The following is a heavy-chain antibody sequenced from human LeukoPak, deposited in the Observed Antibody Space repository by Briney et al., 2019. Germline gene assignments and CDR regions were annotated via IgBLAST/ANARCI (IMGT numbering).Heavy chain of an antibody. CDR3: ASGLWFGSRDY. D-gene: IGHD3-10*01. V-gene: IGHV3-23*01. Sequence: GGSLRLSCAASGFAVSNNYMTWVRQAPGKGLEWVSVISGSGSTTYYPDSVKGRFTISRDNSKSTLYLQMNSLRAEDTAVYYCASGLWFGSRDYWGQGTLVTVSS. CDR2: ISGSGSTT. CDR1: GFAVSNNY. J-gene: IGHJ4*02.